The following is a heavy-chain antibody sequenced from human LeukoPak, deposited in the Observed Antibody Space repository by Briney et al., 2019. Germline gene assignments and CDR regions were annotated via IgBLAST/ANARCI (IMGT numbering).Heavy chain of an antibody. Sequence: SETLSLTCTVSGASISSYYWSWIRQPAGKGLEWIGRVYSSGSTNYNPSLKSRVTMSEDTFKNQFSLKLRSVTAADTAVYYCARDPDGYNWFDSWGQGTQVTVST. J-gene: IGHJ5*01. D-gene: IGHD1-14*01. CDR1: GASISSYY. V-gene: IGHV4-4*07. CDR3: ARDPDGYNWFDS. CDR2: VYSSGST.